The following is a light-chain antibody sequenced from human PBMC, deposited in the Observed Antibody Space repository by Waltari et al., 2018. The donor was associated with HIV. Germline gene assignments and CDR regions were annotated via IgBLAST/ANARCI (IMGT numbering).Light chain of an antibody. CDR1: SSNIGRHY. Sequence: QSVMTQPPSASGTPGQRVTLSCSGSSSNIGRHYVTWYQQLPGTTPKLLIYRNNQRPSGAPDRFSGSKSGTSASLAISGLRSEDEADYYCAAWDDSLSGSWVFGGGTQVTVL. CDR3: AAWDDSLSGSWV. CDR2: RNN. J-gene: IGLJ3*02. V-gene: IGLV1-47*01.